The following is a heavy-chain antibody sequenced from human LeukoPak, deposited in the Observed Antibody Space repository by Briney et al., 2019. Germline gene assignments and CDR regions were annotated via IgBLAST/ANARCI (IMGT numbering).Heavy chain of an antibody. V-gene: IGHV4-59*08. CDR1: GGSISSYY. Sequence: SETLSLTCTVSGGSISSYYWSWIRQPPGKGLEWIGYIYYSGSTNYNPSLKSRVTISVDTSKNQFSLKLSSVTAADTAVYYCARVLGPTPGSKGYCSSTSCYTGAFDIWGQGTMVTVSS. D-gene: IGHD2-2*02. J-gene: IGHJ3*02. CDR2: IYYSGST. CDR3: ARVLGPTPGSKGYCSSTSCYTGAFDI.